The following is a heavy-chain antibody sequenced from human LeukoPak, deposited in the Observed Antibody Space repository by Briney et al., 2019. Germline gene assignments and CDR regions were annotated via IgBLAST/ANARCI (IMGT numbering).Heavy chain of an antibody. V-gene: IGHV4-39*07. CDR1: GGSISSSSYY. CDR2: IYYSGST. J-gene: IGHJ4*02. Sequence: SETLSLTCTVSGGSISSSSYYWGWIRQPPGKGLEWIGSIYYSGSTYYNPSLKSRVTISVDTSKNQFSLKLSSVTAADTAVYYCARDLQIAAAGSPGDYWGQGTLVTVSS. CDR3: ARDLQIAAAGSPGDY. D-gene: IGHD6-13*01.